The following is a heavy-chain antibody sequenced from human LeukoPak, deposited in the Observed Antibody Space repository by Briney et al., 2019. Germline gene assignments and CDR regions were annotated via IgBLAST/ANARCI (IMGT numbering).Heavy chain of an antibody. CDR3: ARARYCSGGSCYYYYYYYMDV. Sequence: SVKVSCKASGGGFSNFAFSWVRQAPGQGLEWMGGIIPIFGTANYAQKFQGRVTITADESTSTAYMELSSLRSEDTAVYYCARARYCSGGSCYYYYYYYMDVWGKGTTVTVSS. CDR2: IIPIFGTA. J-gene: IGHJ6*03. V-gene: IGHV1-69*13. D-gene: IGHD2-15*01. CDR1: GGGFSNFA.